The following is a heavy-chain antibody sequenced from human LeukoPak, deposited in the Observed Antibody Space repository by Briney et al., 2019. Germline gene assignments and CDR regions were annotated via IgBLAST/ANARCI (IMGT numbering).Heavy chain of an antibody. V-gene: IGHV3-30*03. CDR3: ARGPYCGGDCYNLNYFDY. CDR1: GFTFSSYD. D-gene: IGHD2-21*02. J-gene: IGHJ4*02. Sequence: GRSLRLSRAASGFTFSSYDMHWVRQAPGKGLEWVAVISYDGNDKHYADSVKGRFTISRDNSKNTLYLQMNSLRAEDTAVYYCARGPYCGGDCYNLNYFDYWGQGTLVTVSS. CDR2: ISYDGNDK.